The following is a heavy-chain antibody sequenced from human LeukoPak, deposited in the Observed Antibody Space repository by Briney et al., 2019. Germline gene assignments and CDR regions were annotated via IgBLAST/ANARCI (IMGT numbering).Heavy chain of an antibody. CDR3: ARDLGYCTNGVCHTRFDY. Sequence: GGSLRLSCAASGFTFSSYAMSWVRQAPGKGLEWVSSMSGSDGSTYYADSVKGRFTISRDNSKNTLYLQMYSLRVEDTAVYYCARDLGYCTNGVCHTRFDYWGQGTLVAVSS. V-gene: IGHV3-23*01. CDR2: MSGSDGST. J-gene: IGHJ4*02. CDR1: GFTFSSYA. D-gene: IGHD2-8*01.